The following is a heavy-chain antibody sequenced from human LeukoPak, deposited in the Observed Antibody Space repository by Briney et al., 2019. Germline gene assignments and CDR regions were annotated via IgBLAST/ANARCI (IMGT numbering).Heavy chain of an antibody. Sequence: SQTLSLTCTVSGGSISIGGYYWSWIRQHPGKGLEWIGYIYYSGSTYYNPSLKSRVTISVDTSKNQFSLKLSSVTAADTAVYYCARESSSSPFDYWGQGTLVTVSS. CDR2: IYYSGST. D-gene: IGHD6-6*01. CDR1: GGSISIGGYY. CDR3: ARESSSSPFDY. V-gene: IGHV4-31*03. J-gene: IGHJ4*02.